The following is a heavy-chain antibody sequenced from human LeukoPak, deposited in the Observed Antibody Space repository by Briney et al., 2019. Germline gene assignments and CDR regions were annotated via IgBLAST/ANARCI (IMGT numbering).Heavy chain of an antibody. V-gene: IGHV4-4*07. J-gene: IGHJ4*02. CDR1: GDSISSDY. Sequence: SETLSLTCTVSGDSISSDYWTWIRQPAGKGLEWIGHIFTRGSTDYNPSLKSRVTMSVDTSKNQFSLKLSSVTAADTAVYYCARVNDRSDYYDSSGYYFDYWGQGTLVTVSS. CDR3: ARVNDRSDYYDSSGYYFDY. D-gene: IGHD3-22*01. CDR2: IFTRGST.